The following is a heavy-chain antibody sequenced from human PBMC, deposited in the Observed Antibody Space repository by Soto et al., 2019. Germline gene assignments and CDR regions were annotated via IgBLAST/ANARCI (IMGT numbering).Heavy chain of an antibody. CDR2: IYYSGST. Sequence: SETLSLTCTVSGGSVSSGSYYWSWIRQPPGKGLEWIGYIYYSGSTNYNPSLKSRVTISVDTSKNQFSLKLSSVTAADTAVYYCASYDFWSGSPFDPWGQGTLVTVSS. J-gene: IGHJ5*02. V-gene: IGHV4-61*01. D-gene: IGHD3-3*01. CDR1: GGSVSSGSYY. CDR3: ASYDFWSGSPFDP.